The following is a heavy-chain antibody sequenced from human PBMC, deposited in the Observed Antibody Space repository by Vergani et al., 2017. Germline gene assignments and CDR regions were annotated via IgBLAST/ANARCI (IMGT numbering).Heavy chain of an antibody. Sequence: VQLVESGAEVKKPGSSVKVSCKASGGTFSSYAISWVRQAPGQGLEWMGGIIPIFGTANYAQKFQGRVTITADESTSTAYMELSSLRSEDTAVYYCASPSRIVGATRLALDYWGQGTLVTVSS. V-gene: IGHV1-69*01. J-gene: IGHJ4*02. CDR1: GGTFSSYA. CDR2: IIPIFGTA. D-gene: IGHD1-26*01. CDR3: ASPSRIVGATRLALDY.